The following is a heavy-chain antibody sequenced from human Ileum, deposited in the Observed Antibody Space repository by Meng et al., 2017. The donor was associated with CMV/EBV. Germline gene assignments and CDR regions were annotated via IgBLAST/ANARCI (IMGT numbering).Heavy chain of an antibody. Sequence: ASVKVSCKASGYTFTSYGISWVRQAPGQGLEWMGWISTYNSETNYAQKLRGRVTMTTDTSTTTAYMELRSLRADDTAVYYCARDLLQTGDYWDDAFDIWGQGTMVTVSS. CDR1: GYTFTSYG. V-gene: IGHV1-18*01. CDR3: ARDLLQTGDYWDDAFDI. J-gene: IGHJ3*02. CDR2: ISTYNSET. D-gene: IGHD7-27*01.